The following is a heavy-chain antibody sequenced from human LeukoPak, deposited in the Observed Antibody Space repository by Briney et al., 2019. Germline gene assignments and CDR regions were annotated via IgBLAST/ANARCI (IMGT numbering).Heavy chain of an antibody. Sequence: GESLKISRKGSGYSFTSYWIGWVRQMPGKGLEWMGIIYPGDSDTRYSPSFQGQVTISADKSIGTAYLQWSSLKASDTAMYYCARFGAMVRGVISEFDYWGQGTLVTVSS. CDR3: ARFGAMVRGVISEFDY. V-gene: IGHV5-51*01. J-gene: IGHJ4*02. CDR2: IYPGDSDT. D-gene: IGHD3-10*01. CDR1: GYSFTSYW.